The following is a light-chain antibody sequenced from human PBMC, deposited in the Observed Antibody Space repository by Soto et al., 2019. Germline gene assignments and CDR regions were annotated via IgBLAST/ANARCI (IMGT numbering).Light chain of an antibody. J-gene: IGKJ2*01. Sequence: EIVLTQSPGTLSLSPGERATLSCRASQSVSSSYLAWYQQKLGQAPRLLIYGASSRATGIPDRFSGSRSGTDFALTISRLEPEDFAVYYCQQYGSSPLYTFGQGTKLEIK. CDR3: QQYGSSPLYT. CDR2: GAS. CDR1: QSVSSSY. V-gene: IGKV3-20*01.